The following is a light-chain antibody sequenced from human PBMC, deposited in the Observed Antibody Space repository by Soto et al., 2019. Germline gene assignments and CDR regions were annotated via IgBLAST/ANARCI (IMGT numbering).Light chain of an antibody. V-gene: IGKV1-5*01. CDR3: QQYNSSWT. Sequence: DIQMTQSPSTLSASVGDRVTITCRASQSISSWLAWYQQKPGKAPKLLIYDASSFESGVPSRFSGSGSGTEFTLTISSLQPDDFATYYCQQYNSSWTLRHGTKV. CDR2: DAS. J-gene: IGKJ1*01. CDR1: QSISSW.